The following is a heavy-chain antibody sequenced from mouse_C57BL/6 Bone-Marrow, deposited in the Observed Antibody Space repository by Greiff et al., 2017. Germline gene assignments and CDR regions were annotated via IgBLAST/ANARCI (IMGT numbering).Heavy chain of an antibody. V-gene: IGHV1-26*01. Sequence: EVQLQQSGPELVKPGASVKISCKASGYTFTDYYMNWVKQSHGKSLEWIGDINPNNGGTSYNQKFKGKATLTVDKSSSTAYMGLRSLTSEDSAVYYCARSTGYCPWYFDVWGTGTTVTVSS. CDR3: ARSTGYCPWYFDV. CDR1: GYTFTDYY. J-gene: IGHJ1*03. CDR2: INPNNGGT. D-gene: IGHD2-1*01.